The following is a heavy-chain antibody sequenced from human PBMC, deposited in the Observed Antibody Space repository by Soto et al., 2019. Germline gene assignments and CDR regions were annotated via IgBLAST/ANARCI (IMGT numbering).Heavy chain of an antibody. CDR2: ISWNSGSI. Sequence: EVQLVESGGGLVQPGRSLRLSCAASGFTFDDYAMHWVRQAPGKGLEWVSGISWNSGSIGYADSVKGRFTISRDNAKNSLYLQMNSLRAEDTALYYCAKGPRIAAAGGEFYFDYWGQGTLVTVSS. V-gene: IGHV3-9*01. CDR1: GFTFDDYA. CDR3: AKGPRIAAAGGEFYFDY. J-gene: IGHJ4*02. D-gene: IGHD6-13*01.